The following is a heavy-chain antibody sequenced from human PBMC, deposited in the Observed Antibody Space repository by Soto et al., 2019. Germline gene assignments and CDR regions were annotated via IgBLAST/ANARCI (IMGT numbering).Heavy chain of an antibody. D-gene: IGHD3-3*01. CDR2: IGGSGGGT. Sequence: GGSLRLSCAASGFTFSTYAMSWVRQAPGKGLEWVSAIGGSGGGTYYADSVKGRFTISRDKSKNTLYLQMNSLRAEDTAVYYCAKDKDDFGVVGPLDYWGQGTLVTVSS. CDR3: AKDKDDFGVVGPLDY. J-gene: IGHJ4*02. V-gene: IGHV3-23*01. CDR1: GFTFSTYA.